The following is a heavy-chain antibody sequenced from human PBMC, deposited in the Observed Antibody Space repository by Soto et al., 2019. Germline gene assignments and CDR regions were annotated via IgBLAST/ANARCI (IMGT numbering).Heavy chain of an antibody. D-gene: IGHD7-27*01. CDR3: ARRSPGNFDY. V-gene: IGHV3-20*04. Sequence: EVQLVQSGGGVVRPGESLRLSCAASGFTFEDYGMTWVRQAPGKGLEWVSGINWHASTTSYADSVKGRFTVSRDNAKNSLFLQMNSLRAEDTAFYYCARRSPGNFDYWGQGTLVTVSS. CDR2: INWHASTT. J-gene: IGHJ4*02. CDR1: GFTFEDYG.